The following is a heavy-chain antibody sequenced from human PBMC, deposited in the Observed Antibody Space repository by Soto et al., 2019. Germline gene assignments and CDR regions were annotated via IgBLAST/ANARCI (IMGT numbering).Heavy chain of an antibody. CDR1: RYTLTELS. D-gene: IGHD5-18*01. J-gene: IGHJ5*02. CDR3: ATDRGYSYGTFDP. CDR2: VDPEDGET. V-gene: IGHV1-24*01. Sequence: AAVKVSCKVSRYTLTELSMHWVRQAPGKGLEWMGGVDPEDGETTYAQKFQGRVTMTEDTSTDTAYMELSSLRSEDTAVYYCATDRGYSYGTFDPWGQGTLVTVSS.